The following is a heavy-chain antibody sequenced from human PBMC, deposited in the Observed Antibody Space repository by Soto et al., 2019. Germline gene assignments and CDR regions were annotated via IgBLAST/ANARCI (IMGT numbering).Heavy chain of an antibody. V-gene: IGHV4-34*01. CDR1: GGSFSGYY. CDR2: INHSGST. CDR3: ARRRGYSYGYVDY. Sequence: QVQLQQWGAGLLKPSETLSLTCAVYGGSFSGYYWSWIRQPPGKGLEWIWEINHSGSTNYNPSLKSRVSISVDTSKNQFSLKLSSVTAADTAVYYCARRRGYSYGYVDYWGQGTLVTVSS. D-gene: IGHD5-18*01. J-gene: IGHJ4*02.